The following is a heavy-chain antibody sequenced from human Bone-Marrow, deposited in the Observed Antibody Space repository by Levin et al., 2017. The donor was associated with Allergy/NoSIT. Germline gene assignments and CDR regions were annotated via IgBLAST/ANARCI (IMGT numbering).Heavy chain of an antibody. V-gene: IGHV4-4*02. J-gene: IGHJ3*02. CDR3: AGVAWAKPAAGTFGAFDS. CDR2: LYHTGNI. Sequence: PSETLSLTCAVSGGSISSSYWWSWVRQPPGKGLEWIGELYHTGNINYNPSLRSRVTISVDKSKNQLSLKLTSVPATDTAVYYCAGVAWAKPAAGTFGAFDSWGQGTMVTVSS. CDR1: GGSISSSYW. D-gene: IGHD6-13*01.